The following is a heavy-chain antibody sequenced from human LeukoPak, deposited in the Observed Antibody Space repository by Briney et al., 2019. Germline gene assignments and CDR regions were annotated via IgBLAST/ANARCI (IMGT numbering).Heavy chain of an antibody. V-gene: IGHV3-21*01. D-gene: IGHD2-2*01. J-gene: IGHJ4*02. Sequence: GGSLRISCAASGFTFSSYSKNWVRQAPGKGLEWVSSISSSSSYIYYADSVKGRFTISRDNAKNSLYLQMNSLRAEDTAVYYCARAPQQLLDYWGQGTLVTVSS. CDR2: ISSSSSYI. CDR3: ARAPQQLLDY. CDR1: GFTFSSYS.